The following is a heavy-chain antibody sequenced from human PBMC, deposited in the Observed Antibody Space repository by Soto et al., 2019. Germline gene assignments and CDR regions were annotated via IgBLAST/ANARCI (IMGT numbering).Heavy chain of an antibody. V-gene: IGHV4-4*02. CDR3: TRSHDSSGYPFDY. CDR2: IYYSGST. Sequence: SETLSLTCDVSGPSIISNVWWSGVRQPPGKGLEWIGEIYYSGSTDYNPSLKRRVTISVDKSRNQFSLTLTSVTAADTAVYFCTRSHDSSGYPFDYWGQGMLVTVS. J-gene: IGHJ4*02. D-gene: IGHD3-22*01. CDR1: GPSIISNVW.